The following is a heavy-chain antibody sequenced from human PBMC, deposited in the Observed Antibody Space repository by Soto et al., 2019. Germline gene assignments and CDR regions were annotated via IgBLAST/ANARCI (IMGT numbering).Heavy chain of an antibody. CDR1: GFTFSSYG. D-gene: IGHD4-17*01. Sequence: PGGSLRLSCAASGFTFSSYGMHWVRQAPGKGLEWVAVISYDGSNKYYADSVKGRFTISRDNSKNTLYLQMNSLRAEDTAVYYCAKGSYGDYVCDYWGQGTLVTVSS. J-gene: IGHJ4*02. CDR3: AKGSYGDYVCDY. CDR2: ISYDGSNK. V-gene: IGHV3-30*18.